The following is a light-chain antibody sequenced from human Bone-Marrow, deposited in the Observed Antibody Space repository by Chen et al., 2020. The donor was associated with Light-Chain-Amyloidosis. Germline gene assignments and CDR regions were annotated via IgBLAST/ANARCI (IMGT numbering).Light chain of an antibody. CDR2: DDS. J-gene: IGLJ3*02. CDR1: NIGSTS. V-gene: IGLV3-21*02. Sequence: SYVLTQPSSVSVAPGHTATIACGGNNIGSTSVHWYPQTPGQAPLLVVYDDSYRPSGIPERLYGSNSGNTATLTISRVEAGDEAAYSCQVWDRSSDRPVLGGGTKLTVL. CDR3: QVWDRSSDRPV.